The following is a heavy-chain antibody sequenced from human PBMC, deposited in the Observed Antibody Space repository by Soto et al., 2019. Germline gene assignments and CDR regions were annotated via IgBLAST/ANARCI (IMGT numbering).Heavy chain of an antibody. J-gene: IGHJ5*02. D-gene: IGHD2-8*01. CDR2: IYHSGST. CDR3: ARAGPGFCTNGVCWFDP. V-gene: IGHV4-4*02. CDR1: GGSISSSNW. Sequence: SETLSLTCAVSGGSISSSNWWSWVRQSPGKGLEWIGEIYHSGSTYYSPSLKSRVTISIDRSKNQFSLNLSSVTAADTAVYYCARAGPGFCTNGVCWFDPWGQGTLVPVSS.